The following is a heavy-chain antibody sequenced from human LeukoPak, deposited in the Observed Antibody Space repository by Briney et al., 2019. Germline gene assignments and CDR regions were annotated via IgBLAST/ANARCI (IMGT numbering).Heavy chain of an antibody. CDR1: GYTFTSNG. CDR3: ARYRAAAGTFAFGWFDP. CDR2: MSAYNSNT. D-gene: IGHD6-13*01. Sequence: ASVKVSCKATGYTFTSNGIRWVRLAPGQGLEWMGWMSAYNSNTNYSQKLQGRVTMTTDTSTSTAYMELRSLRSDDTAVYYCARYRAAAGTFAFGWFDPWGQGTLVTVSS. J-gene: IGHJ5*02. V-gene: IGHV1-18*01.